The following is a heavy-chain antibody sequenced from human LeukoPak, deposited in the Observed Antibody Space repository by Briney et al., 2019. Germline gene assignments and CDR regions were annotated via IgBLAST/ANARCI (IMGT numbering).Heavy chain of an antibody. CDR3: ARVPTNSYGFGQ. Sequence: GGSLIPSCAASGFGFSVYWMHWVRQAPGKGLVWVAHINEDGTSASHADSVTVRFTISRDNAKNTLYLQMNSLTVEDTAVYYCARVPTNSYGFGQWGQGSMVTVSS. J-gene: IGHJ4*02. V-gene: IGHV3-74*01. D-gene: IGHD5-18*01. CDR1: GFGFSVYW. CDR2: INEDGTSA.